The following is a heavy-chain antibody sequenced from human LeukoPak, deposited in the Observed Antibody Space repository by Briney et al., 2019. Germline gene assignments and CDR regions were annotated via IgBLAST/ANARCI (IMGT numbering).Heavy chain of an antibody. D-gene: IGHD2-2*02. CDR3: ARAMSLRYLDP. CDR1: GFTFSDHY. Sequence: GGSLRLSCAASGFTFSDHYIHWVRQAPGKGLEWVGRTGNKANGYTTEYAASVKDRFSISRDESRNSLYLQMNSLKSEDTAVYFCARAMSLRYLDPWGQGTLVTVSS. CDR2: TGNKANGYTT. V-gene: IGHV3-72*01. J-gene: IGHJ5*02.